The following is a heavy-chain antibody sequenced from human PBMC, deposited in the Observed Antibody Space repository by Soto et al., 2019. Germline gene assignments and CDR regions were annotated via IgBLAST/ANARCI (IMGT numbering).Heavy chain of an antibody. CDR2: ISGSGGST. CDR3: AKDSVRKTTWEKSYYYYGMDV. CDR1: GFAFSSYA. V-gene: IGHV3-23*01. Sequence: PGGSLRLSCAASGFAFSSYAISWVRQAPGKGLEWVSAISGSGGSTYYADSVKGRFTISRDNSKNTLYLQMNSLRAEDTAVYYCAKDSVRKTTWEKSYYYYGMDVWGQGTTVTVSS. J-gene: IGHJ6*02. D-gene: IGHD4-17*01.